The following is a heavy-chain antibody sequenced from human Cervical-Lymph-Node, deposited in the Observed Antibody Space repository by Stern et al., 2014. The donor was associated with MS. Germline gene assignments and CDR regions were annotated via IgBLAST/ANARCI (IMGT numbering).Heavy chain of an antibody. CDR2: IVVGSGNT. D-gene: IGHD3-22*01. CDR3: AARANYYDSPGDWFDP. CDR1: GFTFTSSA. V-gene: IGHV1-58*01. J-gene: IGHJ5*02. Sequence: VQLVQSGPEVKKPGTSVKVSCKASGFTFTSSAVQWVRQARGQRLAWIGWIVVGSGNTNYAQKFQERVTITRDMSTSTAYMELSSLRSEDTAVYYCAARANYYDSPGDWFDPWGQGTLVTVSS.